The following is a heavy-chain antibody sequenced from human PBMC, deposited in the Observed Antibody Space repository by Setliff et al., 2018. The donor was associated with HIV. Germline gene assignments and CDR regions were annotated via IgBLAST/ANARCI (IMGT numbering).Heavy chain of an antibody. J-gene: IGHJ4*02. CDR3: ARAVASRNIRGEYSFDY. D-gene: IGHD3-16*01. CDR2: INPSGGST. CDR1: GYTFTSYD. V-gene: IGHV1-46*01. Sequence: ASVKVSCKASGYTFTSYDINWVRQATGQGLEWMGIINPSGGSTSYAQKFQGRVTITADESTSTAYMELSSLRSEDTAVYYCARAVASRNIRGEYSFDYWGQGTLVTVSS.